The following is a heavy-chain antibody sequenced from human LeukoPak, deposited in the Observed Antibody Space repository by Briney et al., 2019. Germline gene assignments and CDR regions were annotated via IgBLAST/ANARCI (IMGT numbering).Heavy chain of an antibody. CDR1: GGSISSYY. CDR3: AAALVFGELFYDY. Sequence: PSETLSLTCTVSGGSISSYYWSWIRQPAGKGLEWIGRIYYSGSTNYNPSLKSRVTISVDTSKNQFSLKLSSVTAADTAVYYCAAALVFGELFYDYWGQGTLVTVSS. D-gene: IGHD3-10*02. V-gene: IGHV4-4*07. J-gene: IGHJ4*02. CDR2: IYYSGST.